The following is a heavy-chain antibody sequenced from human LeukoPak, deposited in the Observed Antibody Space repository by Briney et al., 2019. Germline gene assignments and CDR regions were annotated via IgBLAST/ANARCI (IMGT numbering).Heavy chain of an antibody. V-gene: IGHV3-33*01. Sequence: GRSLRLSCAASGFTFSSYGMHWVRQAPGKGLEWVAVIRYDGSNKYYADSVKGRFTISRDNSKNTLYLQMNSLRAEDTAVYYCAAGRSYSSGWYDPPLLSYWGQGTLVTVSS. CDR3: AAGRSYSSGWYDPPLLSY. CDR2: IRYDGSNK. J-gene: IGHJ4*02. D-gene: IGHD6-19*01. CDR1: GFTFSSYG.